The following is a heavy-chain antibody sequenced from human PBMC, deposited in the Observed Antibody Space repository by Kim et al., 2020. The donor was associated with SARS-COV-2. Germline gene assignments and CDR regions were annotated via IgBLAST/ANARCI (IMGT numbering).Heavy chain of an antibody. Sequence: TLSLTCTVSGGSISSSSYYWGWIRQPPGKGLEWIGNIYYSGSTYYNPSLKSRVTISVDTSKNQFSLKLSSVTAADTAVYYCASRGVTMIVVVTGVDAFDIWGQGTMVTVSS. J-gene: IGHJ3*02. CDR2: IYYSGST. D-gene: IGHD3-22*01. V-gene: IGHV4-39*01. CDR1: GGSISSSSYY. CDR3: ASRGVTMIVVVTGVDAFDI.